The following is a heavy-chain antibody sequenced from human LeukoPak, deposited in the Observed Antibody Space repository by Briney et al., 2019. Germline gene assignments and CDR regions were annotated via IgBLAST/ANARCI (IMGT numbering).Heavy chain of an antibody. CDR3: ARDFAFRGLDY. V-gene: IGHV4-59*01. CDR2: IYYSGST. CDR1: GGSISSYY. J-gene: IGHJ4*02. Sequence: SETLSLTCTVSGGSISSYYWSWIRQPPGKGLEWIGYIYYSGSTNYNPSLKSRVTISVDTSKNQFSLKLSSVTAADTAVYYCARDFAFRGLDYWGQGTLVTVSS. D-gene: IGHD3-3*02.